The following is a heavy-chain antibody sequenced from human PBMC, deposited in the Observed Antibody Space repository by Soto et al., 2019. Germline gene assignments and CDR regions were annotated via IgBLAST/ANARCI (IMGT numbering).Heavy chain of an antibody. Sequence: QITLKESGPTLVKPTQTLTLTCTFSGFSLSTSGVGVGWIRQPPGKALEWLALIYWDDDKRYSPSLRSRLTITKDTSKNQVVLTKTNMDPVDTATYYCAHRTIQIYGMDVWGQGTTGTVSS. J-gene: IGHJ6*02. V-gene: IGHV2-5*02. CDR3: AHRTIQIYGMDV. CDR2: IYWDDDK. CDR1: GFSLSTSGVG. D-gene: IGHD5-18*01.